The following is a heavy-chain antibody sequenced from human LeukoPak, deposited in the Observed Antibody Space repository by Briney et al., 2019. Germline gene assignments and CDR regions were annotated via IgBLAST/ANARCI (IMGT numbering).Heavy chain of an antibody. D-gene: IGHD3-10*01. CDR2: INHSGST. CDR3: ARVLHASGSFGVFDY. J-gene: IGHJ4*02. Sequence: SETLSLTCAVYGGSFSGYYWSWIRQPPGKGLEWIGEINHSGSTNYNPSLKSRVSISVDKSKNQFSLKVTSVIAADTAIYYCARVLHASGSFGVFDYWGQGTLVTVSS. V-gene: IGHV4-34*01. CDR1: GGSFSGYY.